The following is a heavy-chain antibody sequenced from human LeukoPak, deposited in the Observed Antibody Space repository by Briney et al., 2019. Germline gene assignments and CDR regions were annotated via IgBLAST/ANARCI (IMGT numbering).Heavy chain of an antibody. D-gene: IGHD3-16*01. J-gene: IGHJ5*02. V-gene: IGHV3-9*01. CDR2: ISWNSGSI. CDR1: GFTFDDYA. Sequence: GGSLRLSCAASGFTFDDYAMHWVRQAPGKGLEWVSGISWNSGSIGYADSVKGRFTISRDNAKNSLYLQMNSLRAEDTALYYCAKVVYRFRFDPWGQGTLVTVSS. CDR3: AKVVYRFRFDP.